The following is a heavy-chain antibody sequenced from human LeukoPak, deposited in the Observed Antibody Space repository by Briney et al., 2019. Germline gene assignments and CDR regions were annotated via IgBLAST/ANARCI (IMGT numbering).Heavy chain of an antibody. J-gene: IGHJ4*02. CDR3: ARVSKKVGDY. Sequence: SQTLSLTRAISGDSVSSNSAAWNWTRHSPSRGLEWLGRKYYRSKWYNDYAVSVKSRVTINPDTSNKQFSLQLNSVTPEDTAVYYCARVSKKVGDYWGQGTRVTVSS. V-gene: IGHV6-1*01. CDR1: GDSVSSNSAA. CDR2: KYYRSKWYN. D-gene: IGHD2-2*01.